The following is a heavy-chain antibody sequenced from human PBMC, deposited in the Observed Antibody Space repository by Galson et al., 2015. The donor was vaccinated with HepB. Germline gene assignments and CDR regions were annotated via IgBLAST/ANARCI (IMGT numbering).Heavy chain of an antibody. V-gene: IGHV3-33*01. J-gene: IGHJ6*03. CDR3: ARDGDYYYMDV. CDR2: IWYDGTNK. Sequence: SLRLSCAASGFTFSSYGIHWVRQAPGKGLEWVAVIWYDGTNKYYEDSVKGRFTISRDNSKNTLYLEMSSLRAEDTAVYYCARDGDYYYMDVWGKGTTVTVSS. CDR1: GFTFSSYG. D-gene: IGHD3-16*01.